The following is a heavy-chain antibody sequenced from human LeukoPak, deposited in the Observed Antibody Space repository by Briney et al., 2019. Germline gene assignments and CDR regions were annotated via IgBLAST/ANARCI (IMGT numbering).Heavy chain of an antibody. CDR2: INHSGST. Sequence: SETLSLTCAVYGGSFSGYYWSWIRQPPGKGLEWIGEINHSGSTNYNPSLKSRVTTSVDTSKNQLSLKLSSVTAADTAVYYCARNASDSGTSYFDYWGQGTLVTVSS. J-gene: IGHJ4*02. CDR3: ARNASDSGTSYFDY. CDR1: GGSFSGYY. V-gene: IGHV4-34*01. D-gene: IGHD1-26*01.